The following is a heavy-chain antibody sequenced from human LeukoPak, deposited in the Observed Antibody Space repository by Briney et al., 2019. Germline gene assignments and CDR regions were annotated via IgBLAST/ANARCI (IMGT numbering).Heavy chain of an antibody. J-gene: IGHJ4*02. D-gene: IGHD1-14*01. V-gene: IGHV4-59*01. CDR2: IYYSGST. CDR3: AREGGAGGANYFDY. CDR1: GGSISSYY. Sequence: SETLSLTCTVSGGSISSYYWSWIRQPPGKGLEWIGYIYYSGSTNYNPSLKSRVTISVDTFKNQFSLKLSSVTAADTAVYYCAREGGAGGANYFDYWGQGTLVTVSS.